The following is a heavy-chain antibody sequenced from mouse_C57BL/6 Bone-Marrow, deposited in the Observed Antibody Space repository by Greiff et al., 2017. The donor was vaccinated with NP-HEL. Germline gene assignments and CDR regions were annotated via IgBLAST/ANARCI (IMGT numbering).Heavy chain of an antibody. V-gene: IGHV1-64*01. CDR2: IHPNMGST. CDR3: ARYGYTFAY. CDR1: GSTFPGYG. Sequence: QVQLQQPGAKLVKPGASVKLSCRPSGSTFPGYGMPGWRQRPGQGLGWIGMIHPNMGSTNYNDKFKSKATLTVDKSSSTAYMQLSSLTSEDSAVYYCARYGYTFAYWGQGTLVTVSA. D-gene: IGHD1-2*01. J-gene: IGHJ3*01.